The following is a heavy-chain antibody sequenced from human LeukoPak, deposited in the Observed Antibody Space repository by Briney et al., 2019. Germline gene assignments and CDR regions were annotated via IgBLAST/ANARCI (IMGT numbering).Heavy chain of an antibody. J-gene: IGHJ4*02. CDR2: IYPGDSDT. Sequence: GESLKISCKGSGYSFTSYWIGWVRQMPEKGLEWMGIIYPGDSDTRYSPSFQGQFTISADKSISTAYLQWSSLKASDAAMYYCARWDVDTAMAYYFDYWGQGTLVTVSS. CDR1: GYSFTSYW. D-gene: IGHD5-18*01. CDR3: ARWDVDTAMAYYFDY. V-gene: IGHV5-51*01.